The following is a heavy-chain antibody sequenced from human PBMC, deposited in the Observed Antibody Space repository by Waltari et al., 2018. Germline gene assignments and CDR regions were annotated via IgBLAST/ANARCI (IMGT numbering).Heavy chain of an antibody. D-gene: IGHD3-9*01. J-gene: IGHJ4*02. CDR1: GFNFSLYT. Sequence: EVQLVESGGGLVKPGGSLSLSCATSGFNFSLYTMNWVRQAHGKGLEWVSAVSFSGSSVFYADSMSGRFAISRDNAKNSLYLQMNDLRVEDTAVYYCARVKRYELQSVMDHWGQGALVSVSS. CDR2: VSFSGSSV. V-gene: IGHV3-21*02. CDR3: ARVKRYELQSVMDH.